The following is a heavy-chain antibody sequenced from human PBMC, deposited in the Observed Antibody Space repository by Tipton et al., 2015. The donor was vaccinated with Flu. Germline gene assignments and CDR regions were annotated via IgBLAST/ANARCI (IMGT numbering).Heavy chain of an antibody. J-gene: IGHJ6*02. V-gene: IGHV3-53*01. CDR2: IYGGGTT. D-gene: IGHD2-2*01. Sequence: SLRLSCAASGFTVTGSYMSWVRQAPGKGLEWVSVIYGGGTTDYADSVKGRFTISRDKSKNALYLQMSSLRAEDTAVYYCARGPQVPVWPYYYGMDVWGQGP. CDR3: ARGPQVPVWPYYYGMDV. CDR1: GFTVTGSY.